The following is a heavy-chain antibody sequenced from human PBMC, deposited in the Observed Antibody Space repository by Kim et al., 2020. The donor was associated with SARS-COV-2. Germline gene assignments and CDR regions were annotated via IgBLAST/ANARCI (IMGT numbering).Heavy chain of an antibody. Sequence: GGSLRLSCAASGFTFSSYEMNWVHQAPGKGLEWVSYISSSGSTIYYADSVKGRFTISRDNAKNSLYLQMNSLRAEDTAVYYCARVATMVRGATPLYNWFDPWGQGTLVTVSS. V-gene: IGHV3-48*03. CDR1: GFTFSSYE. CDR3: ARVATMVRGATPLYNWFDP. D-gene: IGHD3-10*01. J-gene: IGHJ5*02. CDR2: ISSSGSTI.